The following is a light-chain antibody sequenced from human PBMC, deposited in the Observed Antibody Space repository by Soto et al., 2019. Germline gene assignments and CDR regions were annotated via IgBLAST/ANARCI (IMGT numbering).Light chain of an antibody. CDR1: QSIDSY. V-gene: IGKV1-39*01. J-gene: IGKJ1*01. CDR2: AAS. Sequence: DIPMTQSPSSLSASVGDRVTITCRTSQSIDSYLNWYQEKPGKAPNLLMYAASSLQSGVPSRFSGSGSGTDFTLTITSLQPEDFATYYCQQSYSAPWTFGQGTKV. CDR3: QQSYSAPWT.